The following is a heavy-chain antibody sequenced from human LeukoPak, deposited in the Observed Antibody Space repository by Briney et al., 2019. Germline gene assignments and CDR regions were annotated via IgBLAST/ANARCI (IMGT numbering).Heavy chain of an antibody. J-gene: IGHJ4*02. CDR1: GFTLSSYA. Sequence: GGSLRLSCAASGFTLSSYAMTWVRQAPGKGLEWVSAISASGTTNYADSVKGHFTVSRDNSKNTLYLQMNSLIAEDTALYYCARPAMRCTSSSCYYYLDNWGQGTLVTVSS. D-gene: IGHD2-15*01. CDR3: ARPAMRCTSSSCYYYLDN. V-gene: IGHV3-23*01. CDR2: ISASGTT.